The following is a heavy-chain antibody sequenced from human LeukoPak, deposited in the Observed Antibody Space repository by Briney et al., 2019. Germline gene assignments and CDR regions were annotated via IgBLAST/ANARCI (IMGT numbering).Heavy chain of an antibody. J-gene: IGHJ6*02. CDR3: ARGRDTAMVVYYYYYGMDV. V-gene: IGHV4-4*02. CDR1: GGSVTSTNW. CDR2: INHSGST. D-gene: IGHD5-18*01. Sequence: SETLSLTCDVSGGSVTSTNWWTRVRQPPGKGLEWIGEINHSGSTNYNPSLKSRVTISVDTSKNQFSLKLSSVTAADTAVYYCARGRDTAMVVYYYYYGMDVWGQGTTVTVSS.